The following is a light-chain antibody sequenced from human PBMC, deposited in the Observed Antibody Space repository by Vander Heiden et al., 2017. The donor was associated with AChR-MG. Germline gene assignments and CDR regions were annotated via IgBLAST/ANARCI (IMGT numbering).Light chain of an antibody. CDR2: GAS. J-gene: IGKJ4*01. CDR1: QSVSSN. V-gene: IGKV3-15*01. Sequence: EIVITQSPATLSVSPGERATLSCRASQSVSSNLAWYQQKPGQAPRLLISGASTRATGIPARFSGSGSGTEFTLTISSLQSEDFAVYYCQQYNKWPPYFGGGTKVEIK. CDR3: QQYNKWPPY.